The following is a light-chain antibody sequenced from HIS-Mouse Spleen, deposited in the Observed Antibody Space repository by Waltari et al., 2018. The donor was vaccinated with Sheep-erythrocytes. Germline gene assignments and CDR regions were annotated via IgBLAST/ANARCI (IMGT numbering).Light chain of an antibody. Sequence: SYELTQPPSVSVSPGQTASIPCSGDKLGDKYACWYQQKPGQSPVLVLYQDSKRPSGIPERVSGSNSGNTATLTISGTQARDEADYYCQAWDSSTVVFGGGTKLTVL. CDR3: QAWDSSTVV. J-gene: IGLJ2*01. V-gene: IGLV3-1*01. CDR1: KLGDKY. CDR2: QDS.